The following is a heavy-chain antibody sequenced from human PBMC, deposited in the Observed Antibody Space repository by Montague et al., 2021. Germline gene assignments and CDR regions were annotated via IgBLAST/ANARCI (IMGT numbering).Heavy chain of an antibody. J-gene: IGHJ4*02. Sequence: SLRLSCAAPGFTFSSYAMSWVRQAPGKGLEWVSAISGSGGSTYYADSVKGRFTISRDNSKNTLYLQMNSLRAEDTAVYSCAKEEEYCSGDSCYIDYWGQGTLVTVSS. V-gene: IGHV3-23*01. CDR2: ISGSGGST. CDR1: GFTFSSYA. D-gene: IGHD2-15*01. CDR3: AKEEEYCSGDSCYIDY.